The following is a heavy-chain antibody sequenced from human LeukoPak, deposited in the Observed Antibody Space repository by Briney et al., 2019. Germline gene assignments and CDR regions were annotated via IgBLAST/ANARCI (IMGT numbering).Heavy chain of an antibody. Sequence: ASVTVSCTASGYTFTGYYMHWVRQAPGQGLEWMGWINPNSGGTNYAQKFQGRVTMTRDTSISTAYMELSRLRSDDTAVYYCAREGDYRGDWFDPWGQGTLVTVSS. D-gene: IGHD3-16*01. J-gene: IGHJ5*02. CDR1: GYTFTGYY. CDR3: AREGDYRGDWFDP. CDR2: INPNSGGT. V-gene: IGHV1-2*02.